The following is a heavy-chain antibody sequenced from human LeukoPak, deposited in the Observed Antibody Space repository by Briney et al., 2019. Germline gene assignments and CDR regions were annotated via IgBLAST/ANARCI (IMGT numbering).Heavy chain of an antibody. CDR2: IYSGGST. CDR3: ARDPARYSSSNWFDP. D-gene: IGHD6-6*01. CDR1: GFTVSSNY. Sequence: TGGSLRLSCAASGFTVSSNYMSWVRQAPGKGLEWVSVIYSGGSTYYADSVKGRFTISRDNSKNTLYLQMNSLRAEDTAVYYCARDPARYSSSNWFDPWGQGTLVTVSS. V-gene: IGHV3-53*01. J-gene: IGHJ5*02.